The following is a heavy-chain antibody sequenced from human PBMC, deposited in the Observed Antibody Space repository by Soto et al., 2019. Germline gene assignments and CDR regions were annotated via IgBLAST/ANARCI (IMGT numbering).Heavy chain of an antibody. CDR3: ARDQLYYNDISGRPLNAFDV. CDR1: GFTFRNYG. D-gene: IGHD3-22*01. CDR2: IGIGSSTK. Sequence: GGSLRLSCSAAGFTFRNYGMNWVRQAPGKGLEWVSYIGIGSSTKYYADSVKGRFTISRDNVKNSLYLQMNSLRAEDTAVYYCARDQLYYNDISGRPLNAFDVWGQGTMVTVSS. J-gene: IGHJ3*01. V-gene: IGHV3-48*01.